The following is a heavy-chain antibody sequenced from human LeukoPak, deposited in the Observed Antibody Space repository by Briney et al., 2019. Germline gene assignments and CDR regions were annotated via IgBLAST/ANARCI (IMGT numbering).Heavy chain of an antibody. Sequence: SETLSLTCSASGGSISRSSYNWGWIRQPPGKGLEWIGSIYYSGRTYHNPSLKSRVTISVDTSKNQFSLKLSSVTAADTAVYYCARIITYYDFSCWFDPWGQGTLVTVSS. J-gene: IGHJ5*02. CDR3: ARIITYYDFSCWFDP. CDR1: GGSISRSSYN. D-gene: IGHD3-3*01. V-gene: IGHV4-39*01. CDR2: IYYSGRT.